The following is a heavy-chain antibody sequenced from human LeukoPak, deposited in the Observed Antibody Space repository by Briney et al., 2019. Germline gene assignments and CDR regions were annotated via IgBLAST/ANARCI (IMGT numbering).Heavy chain of an antibody. D-gene: IGHD1/OR15-1a*01. CDR1: GGTFSSYA. CDR2: IIPIFGTA. J-gene: IGHJ6*03. CDR3: ARDSSYNWNKPPIGGYYYYYYMDV. Sequence: SVKVSCKASGGTFSSYAISWVRQAPGQGLEWMGGIIPIFGTANYAQKFQGRVTITADESTSTAYMELSSLRSEDTAVYYCARDSSYNWNKPPIGGYYYYYYMDVWGKGTTVTVSS. V-gene: IGHV1-69*13.